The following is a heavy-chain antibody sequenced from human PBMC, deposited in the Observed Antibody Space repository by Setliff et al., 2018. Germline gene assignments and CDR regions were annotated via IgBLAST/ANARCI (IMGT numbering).Heavy chain of an antibody. V-gene: IGHV3-7*01. J-gene: IGHJ4*02. Sequence: GGSLRLSCAASGFTFTNYWINWVRQAPGKGLEWVANIKQDESEKHYVGSVKGRFTISRDYARNSVYLQMNSLRAEDAAVYYCATSDWYAAFDHWGQGTLVTVSS. CDR1: GFTFTNYW. CDR2: IKQDESEK. CDR3: ATSDWYAAFDH. D-gene: IGHD6-19*01.